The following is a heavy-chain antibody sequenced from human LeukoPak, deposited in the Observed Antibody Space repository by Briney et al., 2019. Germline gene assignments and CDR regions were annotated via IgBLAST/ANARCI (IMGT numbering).Heavy chain of an antibody. CDR3: ARGDSGYDFAPFDY. Sequence: GASVKVSCKASGGTFSSYAISWVRQAPGQGLEWMGWISANNGNTNYAQKLQGRVTMTTDTSTSTAYMELRSLRSDDTAVYYCARGDSGYDFAPFDYWGQGTLVTVSS. D-gene: IGHD5-12*01. J-gene: IGHJ4*02. CDR2: ISANNGNT. V-gene: IGHV1-18*01. CDR1: GGTFSSYA.